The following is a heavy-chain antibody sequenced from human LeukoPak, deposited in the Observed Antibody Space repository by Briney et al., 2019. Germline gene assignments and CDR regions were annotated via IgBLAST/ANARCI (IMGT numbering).Heavy chain of an antibody. Sequence: SETLSLTCAVYGGSFSGYYWSWIRQPPGKGLEWIGEINHSGSTYYNPSLKSRVTISVDTSKNQFSLKLSSVTAADTAVYYCASQASREDYFDYWGQGTLVTVSS. CDR1: GGSFSGYY. J-gene: IGHJ4*02. D-gene: IGHD1-26*01. CDR3: ASQASREDYFDY. CDR2: INHSGST. V-gene: IGHV4-34*09.